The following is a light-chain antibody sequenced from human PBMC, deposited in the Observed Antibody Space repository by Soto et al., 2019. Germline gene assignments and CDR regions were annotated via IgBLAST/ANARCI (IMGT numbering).Light chain of an antibody. CDR2: GVS. V-gene: IGKV1-39*01. J-gene: IGKJ5*01. Sequence: EIHMTHSPASLSASVLDRVTITFRASQSVSTYLNWYSQKSGGAPKLLIHGVSKLENGTPSRFSGSGLATDFTLTINTLQPEDFATYYCQQSYSTPITFGQGTRLEI. CDR1: QSVSTY. CDR3: QQSYSTPIT.